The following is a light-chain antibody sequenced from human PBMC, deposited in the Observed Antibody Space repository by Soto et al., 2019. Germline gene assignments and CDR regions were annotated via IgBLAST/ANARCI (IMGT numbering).Light chain of an antibody. CDR1: QSISNY. J-gene: IGKJ5*01. CDR2: AAS. Sequence: DIQMAQSPSWLSASVGGRATIPCRSSQSISNYLNWYQQKPGKAPNLLIHAASSLQSGVPPRFSGSGSGTDFTLTISSLQPEDFATYFCQQSYRNPITFGQGTRLEIK. CDR3: QQSYRNPIT. V-gene: IGKV1-39*01.